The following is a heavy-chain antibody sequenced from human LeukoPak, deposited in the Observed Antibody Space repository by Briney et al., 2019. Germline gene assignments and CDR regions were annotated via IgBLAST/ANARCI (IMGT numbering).Heavy chain of an antibody. CDR2: IYASGST. CDR1: GDSISSYY. Sequence: SETLFLTCTVSGDSISSYYWSWIRQPAGKGLEWIGRIYASGSTNYNPSLKSRVTMSLDTSKNQFSLNLSSVTAADTAVYYCARKALPGNWFDPWGQGTLVTVSS. V-gene: IGHV4-4*07. J-gene: IGHJ5*02. CDR3: ARKALPGNWFDP.